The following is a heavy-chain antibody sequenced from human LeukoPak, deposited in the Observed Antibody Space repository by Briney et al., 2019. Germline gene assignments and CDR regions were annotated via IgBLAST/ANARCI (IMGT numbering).Heavy chain of an antibody. CDR2: ISWYSGYI. Sequence: GGPLTLPCGPCGFTFYNYAMQWVRQARGKGVECLLLISWYSGYIGYADSVKGRFTISRDNAKKSLDLQMNSLRAEDTAFYYCAKVRGTYSSGYFFDYWGQGTLVTVSS. D-gene: IGHD6-19*01. J-gene: IGHJ4*02. V-gene: IGHV3-9*01. CDR3: AKVRGTYSSGYFFDY. CDR1: GFTFYNYA.